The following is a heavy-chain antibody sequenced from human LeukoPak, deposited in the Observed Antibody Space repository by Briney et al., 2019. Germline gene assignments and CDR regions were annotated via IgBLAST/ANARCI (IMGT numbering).Heavy chain of an antibody. V-gene: IGHV3-30-3*01. J-gene: IGHJ4*02. D-gene: IGHD5-12*01. CDR2: ISYDGSNK. Sequence: GGSLRLSCAASGFTFSSYAMHWVRQAPGKGLEWVAVISYDGSNKYYADSVKGRFTIPRDNSKNTLYLQMNSLRAEDTAVYYCASGRATMLTFDYWGQGTLVTVSS. CDR3: ASGRATMLTFDY. CDR1: GFTFSSYA.